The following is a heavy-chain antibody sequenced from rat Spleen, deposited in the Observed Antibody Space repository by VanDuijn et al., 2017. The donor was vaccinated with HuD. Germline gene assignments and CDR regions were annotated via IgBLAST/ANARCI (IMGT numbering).Heavy chain of an antibody. CDR3: TRGLSMSTTNYYYALFAY. Sequence: EVQLQESGPGLVKPSQSLSLTCSVTGYSITSNYWGWIRKFPGNKMEWMGYISYSGSTSYNPYLKSRISITRVTSKNQFFLQLNSAIIEDTATYYCTRGLSMSTTNYYYALFAYWGQGTLVTVSS. CDR1: GYSITSNY. CDR2: ISYSGST. D-gene: IGHD1-6*01. J-gene: IGHJ3*01. V-gene: IGHV3-1*01.